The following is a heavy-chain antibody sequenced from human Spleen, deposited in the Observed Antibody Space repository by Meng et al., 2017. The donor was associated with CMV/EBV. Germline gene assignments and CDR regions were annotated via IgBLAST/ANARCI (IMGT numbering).Heavy chain of an antibody. V-gene: IGHV1-8*02. CDR3: TIPYDSDAFDI. CDR2: VKSNSGNT. Sequence: ASVKVSCKASGYTFTSYGISWVRQATGQGLEWMGWVKSNSGNTGYAQKFQGRVTMTRNTAISTAYMELSSLRSEDTAVYYCTIPYDSDAFDIWGQGTMVTVSS. D-gene: IGHD3-3*01. J-gene: IGHJ3*02. CDR1: GYTFTSYG.